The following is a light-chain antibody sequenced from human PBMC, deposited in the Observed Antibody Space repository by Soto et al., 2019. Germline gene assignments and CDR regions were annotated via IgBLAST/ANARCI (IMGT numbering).Light chain of an antibody. CDR1: QSVISA. V-gene: IGKV3-15*01. CDR2: GAS. CDR3: QQYYDCPPT. Sequence: EIVMTQSPATLSVSPGEGATLSCRASQSVISAVAWYQQKPGQAPRLLVYGASTRATDITARFSGSGSGTELTLTISSLQSEDSAAYYCQQYYDCPPTLSGGTKV. J-gene: IGKJ4*01.